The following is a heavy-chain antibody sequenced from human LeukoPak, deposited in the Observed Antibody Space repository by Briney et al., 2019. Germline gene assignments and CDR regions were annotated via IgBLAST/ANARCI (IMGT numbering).Heavy chain of an antibody. D-gene: IGHD3-22*01. CDR1: GGSISSGSYC. J-gene: IGHJ4*02. Sequence: SQTLSLTCTVSGGSISSGSYCWSWIRQPAGKGLEWIGRIYTSGSTNYNPSLKSRVTISVDTSKNQFSLKLSSMTAADTAVYYCARFSSYYDSSGYSRYYFDYWGQGTLVTVSS. CDR3: ARFSSYYDSSGYSRYYFDY. V-gene: IGHV4-61*02. CDR2: IYTSGST.